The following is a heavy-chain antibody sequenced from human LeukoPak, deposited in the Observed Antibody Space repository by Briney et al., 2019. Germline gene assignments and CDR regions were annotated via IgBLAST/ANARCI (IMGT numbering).Heavy chain of an antibody. J-gene: IGHJ4*02. CDR2: IYPGDSDT. V-gene: IGHV5-51*01. CDR3: ARQSVVVPAAIGYFDY. Sequence: GESLKISCKGSGYSFTSYWIGWVRQMPGKGLEWMGIIYPGDSDTRYSPSFQGQVTISADKSISTAYLQWSSLKASDTAMYYCARQSVVVPAAIGYFDYWGQGTLVTVSS. D-gene: IGHD2-2*02. CDR1: GYSFTSYW.